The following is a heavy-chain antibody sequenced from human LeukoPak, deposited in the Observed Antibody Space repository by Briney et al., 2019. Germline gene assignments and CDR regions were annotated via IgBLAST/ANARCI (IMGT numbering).Heavy chain of an antibody. CDR2: INPNSGGT. J-gene: IGHJ4*02. D-gene: IGHD1-26*01. V-gene: IGHV1-2*02. Sequence: ASVKVSCKASGYTFTGHYMHWVRQAPGQGLEWMGWINPNSGGTNYAQKFQGRVIMTRDTSISTAYMDLSRLRSDDTAVYYCARDDGSQSNYFDYWGQGTLVTVSS. CDR1: GYTFTGHY. CDR3: ARDDGSQSNYFDY.